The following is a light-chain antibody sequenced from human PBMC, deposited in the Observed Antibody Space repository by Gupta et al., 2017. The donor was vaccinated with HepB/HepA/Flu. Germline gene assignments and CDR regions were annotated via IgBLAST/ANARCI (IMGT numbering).Light chain of an antibody. J-gene: IGLJ2*01. CDR3: QSYDSSLSGSVV. Sequence: QSVLTQPPSVSGAPGQRVTTSCPGSSSNIGAGYDVHWYQQLPGTAPKLLIYGNSNRPSGVPDRFSGSKSGTSASLAITGLQAEDEADYYCQSYDSSLSGSVVFGGGTKLTVL. CDR2: GNS. CDR1: SSNIGAGYD. V-gene: IGLV1-40*01.